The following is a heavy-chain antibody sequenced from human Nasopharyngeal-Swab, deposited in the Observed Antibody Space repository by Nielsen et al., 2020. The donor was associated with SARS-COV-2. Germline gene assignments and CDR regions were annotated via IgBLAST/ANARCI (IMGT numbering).Heavy chain of an antibody. CDR1: GFTVSSNY. Sequence: GGSLRLSCEASGFTVSSNYMSWVRQAPGKGLEWVSVIYSDGSTSYADSVKGRFTISRDKSKNTLYLQMNSLRAEDTAVYYCAKVPSTVTTLPPDYWGQGTLVTVSS. D-gene: IGHD4-11*01. CDR3: AKVPSTVTTLPPDY. J-gene: IGHJ4*02. V-gene: IGHV3-53*01. CDR2: IYSDGST.